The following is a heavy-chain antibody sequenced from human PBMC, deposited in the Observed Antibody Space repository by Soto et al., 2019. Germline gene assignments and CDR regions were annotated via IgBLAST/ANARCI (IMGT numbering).Heavy chain of an antibody. J-gene: IGHJ4*02. V-gene: IGHV1-2*06. Sequence: ASVKVSCKASGYKFIAYMLYWVRQAPGQGLEWVGQINPKSGDTIYAQKFQGRVTMARDMSNSTAYMELSGLGSDDTALYYCASENWYVFDHWGQGTPVTVSS. CDR3: ASENWYVFDH. D-gene: IGHD1-1*01. CDR1: GYKFIAYM. CDR2: INPKSGDT.